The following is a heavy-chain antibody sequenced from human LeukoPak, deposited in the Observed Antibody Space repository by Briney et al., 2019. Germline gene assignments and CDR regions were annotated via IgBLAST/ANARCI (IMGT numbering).Heavy chain of an antibody. CDR2: ISSSSSYI. CDR3: ASEVVVVAATPLDY. J-gene: IGHJ4*02. Sequence: GGSLRLSCAASGFTFSSYSMNWVRQAPGKGLEWVSSISSSSSYIYYADSVKGRFTISRDNAKNSLYLQMNSLRAEDTAVYYCASEVVVVAATPLDYWGQGTLVTVSS. D-gene: IGHD2-15*01. CDR1: GFTFSSYS. V-gene: IGHV3-21*01.